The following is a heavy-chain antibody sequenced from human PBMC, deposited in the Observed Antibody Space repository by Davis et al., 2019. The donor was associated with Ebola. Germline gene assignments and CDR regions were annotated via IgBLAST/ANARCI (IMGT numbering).Heavy chain of an antibody. CDR2: IYYIGST. CDR3: ARDLVLGFCSSTICSSAYYGMDV. V-gene: IGHV4-59*12. J-gene: IGHJ6*02. D-gene: IGHD2-2*01. Sequence: SETLSLTCTVSGGSISSYYWSWIRQPPGKELEWIGYIYYIGSTNSNPSLKIRVTISVDTSKNQFSLKLSSVTAADTAVYYCARDLVLGFCSSTICSSAYYGMDVWGQGTTVTVSS. CDR1: GGSISSYY.